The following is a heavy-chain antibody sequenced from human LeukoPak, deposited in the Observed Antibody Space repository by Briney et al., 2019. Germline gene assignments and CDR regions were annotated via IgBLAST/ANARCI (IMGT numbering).Heavy chain of an antibody. V-gene: IGHV3-23*01. CDR2: ISGSGGST. CDR3: AKLGGNVAF. CDR1: GFTFSNYA. D-gene: IGHD4-23*01. J-gene: IGHJ4*02. Sequence: GGSLRLSCAASGFTFSNYAMSWVRQAPGKGLEWVSSISGSGGSTYYVDSVKGRFTISRDNSKNALHLQMNILRAEDTAAYYCAKLGGNVAFWGQGTLVTVSS.